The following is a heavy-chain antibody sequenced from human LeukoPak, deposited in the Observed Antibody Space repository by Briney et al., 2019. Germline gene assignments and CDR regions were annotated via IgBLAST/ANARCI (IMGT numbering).Heavy chain of an antibody. J-gene: IGHJ4*02. CDR3: ARVAAGVTTTV. V-gene: IGHV3-21*01. CDR2: ISSSSSYI. Sequence: PGGSLRLSCAASGFTFSSYAMSWVRQAPGKGLEWVSSISSSSSYIYYADSVKGRFTISRDNAKNSLYLQMNSLRAEDTAVYYCARVAAGVTTTVWGQGTLVTVSS. CDR1: GFTFSSYA. D-gene: IGHD4-17*01.